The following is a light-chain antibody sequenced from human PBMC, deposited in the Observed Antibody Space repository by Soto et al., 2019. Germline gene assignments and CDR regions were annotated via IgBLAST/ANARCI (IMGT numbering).Light chain of an antibody. CDR1: QTIFSW. CDR2: KAS. CDR3: QQYNSYPYS. J-gene: IGKJ2*03. Sequence: IQMTQSPSTLSASVGDRVSITCRASQTIFSWLAWYQQKPGKAPKLLIYKASSLESGVPSRYSGSRSGTEFTLTISGLQPDDFATYYCQQYNSYPYSFGQGTKLEIK. V-gene: IGKV1-5*03.